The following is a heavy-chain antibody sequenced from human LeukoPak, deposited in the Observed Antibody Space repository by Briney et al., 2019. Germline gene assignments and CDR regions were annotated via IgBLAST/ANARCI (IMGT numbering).Heavy chain of an antibody. CDR2: INPNSGGT. J-gene: IGHJ3*02. V-gene: IGHV1-2*02. CDR1: GYTFTXYY. D-gene: IGHD1-26*01. Sequence: XVSXXXXGYTFTXYYMHWVRQAPGQGLEWMGWINPNSGGTNYAQKFQGRVTMTGDTSISTAYMELSRLRSDDTAVYYCARDSGSFAFDIWGQGTMVTVSS. CDR3: ARDSGSFAFDI.